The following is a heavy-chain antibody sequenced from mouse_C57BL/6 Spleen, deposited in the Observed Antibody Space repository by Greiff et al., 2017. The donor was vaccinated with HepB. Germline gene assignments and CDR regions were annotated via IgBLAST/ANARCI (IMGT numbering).Heavy chain of an antibody. CDR1: GYTFTSYW. J-gene: IGHJ2*01. D-gene: IGHD1-1*01. V-gene: IGHV1-7*01. CDR2: INPSSGYT. Sequence: QVHVKQSGAELAKPGASVKLSCKASGYTFTSYWMHWVKQRPGQGLEWIGYINPSSGYTKYNQKFKDKATLTADKSSSAAYMQLSSLTYEDSAVYYCARRETVVAFDYWGQGTTLTVSS. CDR3: ARRETVVAFDY.